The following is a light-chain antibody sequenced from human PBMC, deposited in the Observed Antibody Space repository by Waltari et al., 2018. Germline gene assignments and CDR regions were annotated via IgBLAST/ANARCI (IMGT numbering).Light chain of an antibody. V-gene: IGLV1-36*01. J-gene: IGLJ2*01. CDR1: RSNIGNNA. CDR3: AAWDDSLKGVL. CDR2: ADD. Sequence: QSVLTQTPSVSEAPRQRVTISCSGSRSNIGNNAVNWYQQVPGKAPQLLVFADDLRPSGVSDRFSGSKSGPSASLAISGLRSEDEGVYFCAAWDDSLKGVLFGGGTKLTVL.